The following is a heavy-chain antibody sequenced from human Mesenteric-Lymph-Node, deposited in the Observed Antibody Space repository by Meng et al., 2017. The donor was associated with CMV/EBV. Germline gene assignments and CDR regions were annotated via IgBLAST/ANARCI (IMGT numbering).Heavy chain of an antibody. Sequence: GGSLRLSCAASGFTFSSYAMSWVRQAPGKGPEWVANIREDGSERYYVDSVKGRFTISRDNAKNSLYLQMNSLRAEDTAVYYCARGYNDFWSGPNWFDPWGQGTLVTVSS. CDR2: IREDGSER. CDR1: GFTFSSYA. CDR3: ARGYNDFWSGPNWFDP. V-gene: IGHV3-7*01. J-gene: IGHJ5*02. D-gene: IGHD3-3*01.